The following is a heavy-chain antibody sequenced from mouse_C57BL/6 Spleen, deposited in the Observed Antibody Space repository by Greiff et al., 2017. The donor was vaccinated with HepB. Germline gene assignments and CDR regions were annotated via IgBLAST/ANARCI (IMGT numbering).Heavy chain of an antibody. D-gene: IGHD1-1*01. J-gene: IGHJ2*01. V-gene: IGHV1-53*01. CDR3: ARWEVTTVVATKGFDY. CDR2: INPSNGGT. CDR1: GYTFTSYW. Sequence: VKLQQPGTELVKPGASVKLSCKASGYTFTSYWMHWVKQRPGQGLEWIGNINPSNGGTNYNEKFKSKATLTVDKSSSTAYMQLSSLTSEDSAVYYCARWEVTTVVATKGFDYWGQGTTLTVSS.